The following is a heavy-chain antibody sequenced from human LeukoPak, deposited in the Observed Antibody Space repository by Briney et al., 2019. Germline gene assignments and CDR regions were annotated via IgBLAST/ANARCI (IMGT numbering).Heavy chain of an antibody. Sequence: SETLSLTCIVSGGSISSYYWSWIRQPAGKGLEWIGRIYTSGSTNYNPSLNSRVTMSLDTSKNQFSLRLSSVTAADTAVYYCARGAYYHYMDVWGKGTTVTVSS. CDR1: GGSISSYY. CDR2: IYTSGST. CDR3: ARGAYYHYMDV. V-gene: IGHV4-4*07. J-gene: IGHJ6*03.